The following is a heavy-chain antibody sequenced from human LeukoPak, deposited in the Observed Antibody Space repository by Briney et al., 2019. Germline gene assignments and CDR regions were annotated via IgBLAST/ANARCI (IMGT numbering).Heavy chain of an antibody. CDR1: GYTFTSYT. V-gene: IGHV1-18*01. D-gene: IGHD1-26*01. CDR3: ARASLGPLEFYYYGMDV. J-gene: IGHJ6*02. CDR2: ISAYNGNT. Sequence: ASVKVSCKASGYTFTSYTISWVRQAPGQGLEWMGWISAYNGNTNYAQKLQGRVTMTTDTSTSTAYMELRSLRSDDTAVYYCARASLGPLEFYYYGMDVWGQGTTVTVSS.